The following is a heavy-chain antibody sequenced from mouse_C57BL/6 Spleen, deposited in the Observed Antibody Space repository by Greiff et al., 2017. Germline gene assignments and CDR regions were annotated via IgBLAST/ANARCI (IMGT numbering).Heavy chain of an antibody. D-gene: IGHD1-1*01. CDR1: GYTFTSYG. Sequence: QVQLQQSGAELARPGASVKLSCKASGYTFTSYGISWVKQRTGQGLEWIGEIYPRSGNTYYNEKFKGKATLTADKSSSTAYMELRSLTSEDSAVXFCARWYYGSSYDYFDYWGQGTTLTVSS. CDR2: IYPRSGNT. J-gene: IGHJ2*01. V-gene: IGHV1-81*01. CDR3: ARWYYGSSYDYFDY.